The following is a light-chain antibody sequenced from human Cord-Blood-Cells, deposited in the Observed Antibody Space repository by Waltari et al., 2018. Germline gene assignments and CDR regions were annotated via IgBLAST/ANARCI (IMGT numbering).Light chain of an antibody. Sequence: DIQMTQSPSTLSASVGDRVTITCRASQSISSWLAWYQLKPGKAPKLLIYDASSLESGVPSRFSGSGSGTEFTLTISSLQPDDFATYYCQQYNSYSFGPGTKVDIK. CDR3: QQYNSYS. J-gene: IGKJ3*01. CDR2: DAS. CDR1: QSISSW. V-gene: IGKV1-5*01.